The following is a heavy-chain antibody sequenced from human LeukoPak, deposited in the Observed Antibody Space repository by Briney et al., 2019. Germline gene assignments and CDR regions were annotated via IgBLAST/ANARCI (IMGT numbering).Heavy chain of an antibody. CDR3: AKDGSGWYRGNFDY. CDR2: ISGSGGST. V-gene: IGHV3-23*01. J-gene: IGHJ4*02. CDR1: GFTFSSYA. Sequence: GGSLRLSCAASGFTFSSYAMSWVRQAPGKGLQWVSAISGSGGSTYYADSVKGRFTISRDNSKNTLYLQMNSLRAEDTAVYYCAKDGSGWYRGNFDYWGQGTLVTVSS. D-gene: IGHD6-19*01.